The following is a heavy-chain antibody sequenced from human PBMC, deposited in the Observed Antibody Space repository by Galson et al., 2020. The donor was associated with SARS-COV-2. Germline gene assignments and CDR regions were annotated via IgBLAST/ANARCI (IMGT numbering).Heavy chain of an antibody. J-gene: IGHJ6*02. CDR2: IYYSGST. V-gene: IGHV4-61*08. D-gene: IGHD3-9*01. Sequence: ASEILSLTCTVSGGSVSSGDHYWSWIRQPPGKGLEWIGCIYYSGSTYYKPSLKSRVAISVDTSKNQFSLKVSSVTAADTAVYYCARDGGRYFDSYAMDVWGQGTTVTVSS. CDR1: GGSVSSGDHY. CDR3: ARDGGRYFDSYAMDV.